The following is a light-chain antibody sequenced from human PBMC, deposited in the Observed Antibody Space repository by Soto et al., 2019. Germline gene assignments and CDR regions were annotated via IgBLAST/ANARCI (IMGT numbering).Light chain of an antibody. Sequence: QSVLTQPPSVSGAPGQRVTISCTGSSSNIGAGYDVHWYQQLPGTAPKLLSYGNTNRPSGVPDRFSGSKSGTSASLAITGLQAEDESDYYCQSYDSSLSGSVVFGGGTQLTVL. CDR1: SSNIGAGYD. V-gene: IGLV1-40*01. J-gene: IGLJ2*01. CDR2: GNT. CDR3: QSYDSSLSGSVV.